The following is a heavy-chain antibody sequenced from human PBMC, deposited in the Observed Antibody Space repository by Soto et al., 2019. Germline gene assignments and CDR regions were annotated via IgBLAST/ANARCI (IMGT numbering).Heavy chain of an antibody. V-gene: IGHV1-18*04. J-gene: IGHJ5*02. CDR3: ARYAPMDPLGRFDP. CDR1: GYTFTSYG. CDR2: ISAYNGNT. D-gene: IGHD2-8*01. Sequence: VASVKVSCKASGYTFTSYGISWVRQAPGQGLEWMGWISAYNGNTNYAQKLQGRVTMTTGTSTSTAYMELRSLRSDDTAVYYCARYAPMDPLGRFDPWGQGTLVTVSS.